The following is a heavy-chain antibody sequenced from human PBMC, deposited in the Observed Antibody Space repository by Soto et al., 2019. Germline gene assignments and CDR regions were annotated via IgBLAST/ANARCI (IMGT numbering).Heavy chain of an antibody. CDR1: VYTFTGYY. CDR2: INPNDGGT. CDR3: ARDSYSGSYVH. Sequence: ASVKVSCKASVYTFTGYYVHWVRQAPGQGLEWMGWINPNDGGTNYAQNFQDRVTMTSDTSVTTAYMELSRLTPDDTAVYFCARDSYSGSYVHWGQGTLVTVSS. D-gene: IGHD1-26*01. V-gene: IGHV1-2*02. J-gene: IGHJ4*02.